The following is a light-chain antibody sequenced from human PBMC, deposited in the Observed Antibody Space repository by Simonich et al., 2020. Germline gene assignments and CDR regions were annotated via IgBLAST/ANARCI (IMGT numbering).Light chain of an antibody. J-gene: IGKJ4*01. Sequence: DIVMTQSPDSLAVSLGERATINCKSSQSVLYSSNNKNYLAWYQQKPGQPPKLLIYWASTRESGVPDRFSGSGSGTHFTLTISSLQPEDFATYYCQQSYSTPLTFGGGTKVEIK. CDR1: QSVLYSSNNKNY. CDR2: WAS. V-gene: IGKV4-1*01. CDR3: QQSYSTPLT.